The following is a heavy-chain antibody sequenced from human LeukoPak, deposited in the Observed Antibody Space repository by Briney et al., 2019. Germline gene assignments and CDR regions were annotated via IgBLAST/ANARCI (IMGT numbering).Heavy chain of an antibody. CDR2: IYYSGST. Sequence: SETLSLTCTVSGGSISSYYWSWIRQPPGKGLEWIGYIYYSGSTNYNPSLKSRVTISVDTSKNQFSLKLSSVTAADTAVYYCASRRDGYNRFDYWGQGTLVTVSS. CDR1: GGSISSYY. J-gene: IGHJ4*02. CDR3: ASRRDGYNRFDY. D-gene: IGHD5-24*01. V-gene: IGHV4-59*01.